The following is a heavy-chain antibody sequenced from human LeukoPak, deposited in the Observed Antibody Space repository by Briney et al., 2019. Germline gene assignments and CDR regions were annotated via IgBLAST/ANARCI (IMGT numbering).Heavy chain of an antibody. Sequence: GGSLRLSCEASGFTFNTYAIYWVRQAPGKGLEWVAGICGSGGCTYYADSVKGRFTISRDNSKNTVYLQMNSLTADDTAVYYCAKTTVGYSSGRYPGWPADCWGQGTLVTVSS. CDR1: GFTFNTYA. V-gene: IGHV3-23*01. CDR3: AKTTVGYSSGRYPGWPADC. D-gene: IGHD6-19*01. J-gene: IGHJ4*02. CDR2: ICGSGGCT.